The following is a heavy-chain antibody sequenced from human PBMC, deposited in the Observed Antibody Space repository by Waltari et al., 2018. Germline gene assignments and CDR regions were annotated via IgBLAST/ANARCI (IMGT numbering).Heavy chain of an antibody. CDR2: INHSGIT. V-gene: IGHV4-34*01. J-gene: IGHJ3*02. CDR1: GGSFSGYY. D-gene: IGHD3-10*01. CDR3: AREVRGDTQDAFDI. Sequence: QVQLQQWGAGLLKPSETLSLTCAVYGGSFSGYYWSWIRQPPGKGLEWIGEINHSGITNYNPSLKSRVTISVDTSKNQCSLKLSSVTAADTAVYYCAREVRGDTQDAFDIWGQGTMVIVSS.